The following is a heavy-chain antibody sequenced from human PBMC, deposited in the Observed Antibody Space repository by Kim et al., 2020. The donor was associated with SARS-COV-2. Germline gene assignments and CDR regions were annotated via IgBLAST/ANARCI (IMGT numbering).Heavy chain of an antibody. D-gene: IGHD6-13*01. J-gene: IGHJ4*02. CDR3: ARVWVAAAGKAFDY. CDR1: GGSISSSSYY. V-gene: IGHV4-39*07. CDR2: IYYSGST. Sequence: SETLSLTCTVSGGSISSSSYYWGWIRQPPGKGLEWIGSIYYSGSTYYNPSLKSRVTISVDTSKNQFSLKLSSVTAADTAVYYCARVWVAAAGKAFDYWGQGTLVTVSS.